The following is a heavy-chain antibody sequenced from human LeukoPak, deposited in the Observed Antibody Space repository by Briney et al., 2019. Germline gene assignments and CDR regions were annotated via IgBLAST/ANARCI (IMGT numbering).Heavy chain of an antibody. V-gene: IGHV4-59*01. D-gene: IGHD3-22*01. CDR2: IYYGRST. Sequence: SETLSLTCTVSGGSISSYYWSWIRQPPGKGLEWIGYIYYGRSTDYNPSLKSRVTISKDTSKTQFSLRLSSVTAADTAVYYCARARLDSSGRFDYWGQGTLVTVSS. J-gene: IGHJ4*02. CDR1: GGSISSYY. CDR3: ARARLDSSGRFDY.